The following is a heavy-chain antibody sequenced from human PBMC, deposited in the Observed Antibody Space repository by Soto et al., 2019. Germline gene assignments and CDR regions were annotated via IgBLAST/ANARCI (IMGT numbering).Heavy chain of an antibody. CDR1: GDSVSSGSHY. CDR3: AREGVTTIDY. CDR2: IYYNGRT. D-gene: IGHD1-1*01. J-gene: IGHJ4*02. Sequence: HVQLQESGPGLLKPSETLSLTCTVSGDSVSSGSHYWSWIRQPPGKGLEWIGYIYYNGRTNYNPSLKSRVTISVDTSKNLFSLKLSAVTTADTAVYWCAREGVTTIDYWGQGTLVTVSS. V-gene: IGHV4-61*01.